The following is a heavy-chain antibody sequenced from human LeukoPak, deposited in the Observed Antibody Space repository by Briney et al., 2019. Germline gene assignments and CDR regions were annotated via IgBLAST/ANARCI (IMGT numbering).Heavy chain of an antibody. V-gene: IGHV3-7*04. J-gene: IGHJ3*02. CDR1: GFTFSIYW. CDR2: IKRDGSEK. D-gene: IGHD6-13*01. Sequence: GGSLRLSCAASGFTFSIYWMSWVRQAPGKGLEWLPNIKRDGSEKYYVDSVRGRFTISRDNAKNSLYLQMNSLRAEDTAVYYCARVQEQQLVLYAFDIWGQGTRVTVSS. CDR3: ARVQEQQLVLYAFDI.